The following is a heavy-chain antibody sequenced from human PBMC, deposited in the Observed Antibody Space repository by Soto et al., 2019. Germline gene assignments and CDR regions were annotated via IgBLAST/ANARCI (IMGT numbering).Heavy chain of an antibody. V-gene: IGHV1-69*01. CDR1: GGTFSSYA. CDR2: IIPIFGTA. Sequence: QVPLVQSGAEVKKPGSSVKVSCKASGGTFSSYAISWVRQAPGQGLEWMGGIIPIFGTANYAQKFQGRVTITADESTSTAYMELSSLRSEDTAVYYCARDPDCSSTSCYGSFDYWGQGTLVTVSS. J-gene: IGHJ4*02. D-gene: IGHD2-2*01. CDR3: ARDPDCSSTSCYGSFDY.